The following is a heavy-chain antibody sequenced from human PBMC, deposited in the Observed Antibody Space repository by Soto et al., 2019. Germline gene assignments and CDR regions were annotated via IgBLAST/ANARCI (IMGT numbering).Heavy chain of an antibody. D-gene: IGHD2-15*01. V-gene: IGHV4-30-4*01. CDR3: ARTVVVAAFDY. J-gene: IGHJ4*02. Sequence: SETLSLTCTVSGGSISSGDYYWSWIRQPPGKGLEWIGYIYYSGSTYYNPSLKSRVTISVDTSKNQFSLKLSSVTAADTAVYYCARTVVVAAFDYWGQGTLVTVSS. CDR1: GGSISSGDYY. CDR2: IYYSGST.